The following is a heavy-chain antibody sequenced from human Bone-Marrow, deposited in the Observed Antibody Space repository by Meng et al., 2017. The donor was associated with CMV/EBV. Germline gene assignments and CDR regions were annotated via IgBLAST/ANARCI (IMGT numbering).Heavy chain of an antibody. Sequence: YVMTWVRQAPGKGLEWVSAMSASGGSTYYADSVKGRFTISRDNSKNTLYLQMHSLRAEDTAVYFCAKDPGTWGNDFWSGNNYYFDYWGQETLVTVSS. CDR2: MSASGGST. J-gene: IGHJ4*02. D-gene: IGHD3-3*01. CDR1: YV. CDR3: AKDPGTWGNDFWSGNNYYFDY. V-gene: IGHV3-23*01.